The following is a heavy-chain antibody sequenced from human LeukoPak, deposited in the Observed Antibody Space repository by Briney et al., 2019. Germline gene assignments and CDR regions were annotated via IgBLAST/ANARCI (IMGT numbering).Heavy chain of an antibody. V-gene: IGHV3-23*01. CDR3: ARDAYAVADY. CDR1: GFTFNNYA. CDR2: IKGGGDGT. D-gene: IGHD4-17*01. J-gene: IGHJ4*02. Sequence: GGSLRLSCAASGFTFNNYATTWVRQAPGKGLEWVSHIKGGGDGTYYADSVKGRFTISRDNSKNTLYLQMNSLRAEDTAIYYCARDAYAVADYWGQGTLVTVSS.